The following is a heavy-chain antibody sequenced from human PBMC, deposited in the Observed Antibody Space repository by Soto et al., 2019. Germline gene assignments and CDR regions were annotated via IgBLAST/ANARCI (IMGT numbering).Heavy chain of an antibody. CDR2: ISAYNGNT. D-gene: IGHD3-3*01. V-gene: IGHV1-18*01. J-gene: IGHJ4*02. Sequence: QVPLVQSGAEVKKPGASVKVSCKASGYTFTSYGISWVRQAPGQGLEWMGWISAYNGNTNYAQKLQGRVTMTTDTSTSTAYMELRSLRSDDTAVYYCARDLKGSYYDFWSGPDYWGQGTLVTVSS. CDR3: ARDLKGSYYDFWSGPDY. CDR1: GYTFTSYG.